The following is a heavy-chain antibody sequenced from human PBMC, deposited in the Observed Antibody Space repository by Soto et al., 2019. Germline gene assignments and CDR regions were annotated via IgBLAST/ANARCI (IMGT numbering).Heavy chain of an antibody. V-gene: IGHV2-5*02. CDR1: GFSLSTSGVG. CDR2: IYWDDDK. J-gene: IGHJ4*02. CDR3: AHLDGYYFDY. Sequence: QITLKESGPTLVKPTQTLTLTCTFSGFSLSTSGVGVGWIRQPPGKALEWLALIYWDDDKRYSPTLKSTLTITKYTSKNQVVLTMTNMDPVDTAPYYCAHLDGYYFDYWGQGTLVTVSS.